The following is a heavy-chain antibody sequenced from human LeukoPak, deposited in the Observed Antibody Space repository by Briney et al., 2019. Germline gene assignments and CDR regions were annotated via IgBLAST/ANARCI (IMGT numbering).Heavy chain of an antibody. D-gene: IGHD3-22*01. CDR2: ISGSGGST. CDR1: GFTFSSYG. Sequence: GGSLRLSCAASGFTFSSYGMSWVRQAPGKGLEWVSGISGSGGSTYYADSVKGRFTISRDNSKNTLYLLMKSLRAEDTAVYYCAKSDHDSSGYFDYWGQGTLVTVSS. CDR3: AKSDHDSSGYFDY. J-gene: IGHJ4*02. V-gene: IGHV3-23*01.